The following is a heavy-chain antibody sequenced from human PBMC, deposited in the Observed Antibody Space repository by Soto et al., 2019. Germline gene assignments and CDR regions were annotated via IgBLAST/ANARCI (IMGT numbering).Heavy chain of an antibody. Sequence: EVQLVESGGGLVQPGGSLRLSCAASGFTFSSYSMNWVRQAPGKGLEWVSYISSSSSTIYYAVSVKGRFTISRDNAKNALYLQMNSLRAEATAVYYCARANNYGSPGDFDYWGQGTLFTAS. V-gene: IGHV3-48*01. CDR3: ARANNYGSPGDFDY. J-gene: IGHJ4*02. D-gene: IGHD3-10*01. CDR2: ISSSSSTI. CDR1: GFTFSSYS.